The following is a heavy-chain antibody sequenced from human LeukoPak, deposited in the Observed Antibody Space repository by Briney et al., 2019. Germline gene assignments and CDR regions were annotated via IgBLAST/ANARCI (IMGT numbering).Heavy chain of an antibody. D-gene: IGHD4-17*01. CDR1: GGSFSGYY. J-gene: IGHJ5*02. V-gene: IGHV4-34*01. CDR2: INHSGST. Sequence: PSETLSLTCAVYGGSFSGYYWSWIRQPPGKGLEWIGEINHSGSTNYNPSLKSRVTISVDTSKNQFSLKLSSVTAADTAVYYCARAQPTVTGERTNWFDPWGQGTLVTVSS. CDR3: ARAQPTVTGERTNWFDP.